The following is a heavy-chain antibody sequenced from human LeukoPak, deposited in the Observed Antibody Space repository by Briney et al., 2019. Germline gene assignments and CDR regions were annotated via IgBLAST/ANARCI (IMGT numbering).Heavy chain of an antibody. CDR2: IWYDGSNK. J-gene: IGHJ4*02. CDR1: GFTFSGSA. Sequence: PGGSLRLSCAASGFTFSGSAMHWVRQAPGKGLEWVAVIWYDGSNKYYADSVKGRFTISRDNSKNTLYLQMNSLRAEDTAVYYCARDVRYYYDSSGPYFDYWGQGTLVTVSS. D-gene: IGHD3-22*01. V-gene: IGHV3-33*08. CDR3: ARDVRYYYDSSGPYFDY.